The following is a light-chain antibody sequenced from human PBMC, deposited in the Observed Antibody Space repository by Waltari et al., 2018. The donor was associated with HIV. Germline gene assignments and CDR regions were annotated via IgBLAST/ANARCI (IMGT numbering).Light chain of an antibody. CDR2: GNS. CDR3: QSYDTSLSGSA. CDR1: RSNIGAGYG. V-gene: IGLV1-40*01. Sequence: QSVLTQPPSVSGAPGQRVTISCPGSRSNIGAGYGVPWYQQLPGTAPKLLIYGNSNRPSGGPELFSGPKSGTSASLAITGLQAADEADYYCQSYDTSLSGSAFGGGTKLTVL. J-gene: IGLJ2*01.